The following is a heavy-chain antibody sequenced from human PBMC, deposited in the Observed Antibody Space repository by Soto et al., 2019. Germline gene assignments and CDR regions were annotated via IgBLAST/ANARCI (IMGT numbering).Heavy chain of an antibody. J-gene: IGHJ5*02. D-gene: IGHD2-2*01. Sequence: QLQLQESGPGLVKPSETLSLTCTVSGGSISSSSYYWGWIRQPPGKGLEWIGSIYYSGSTYYNPSSKSRVNISVDTSKNQLSLKLSSVTAASTAVYYCARQPYCISTSCYPFSNGLGPWGQGSLVTVSS. CDR2: IYYSGST. CDR3: ARQPYCISTSCYPFSNGLGP. CDR1: GGSISSSSYY. V-gene: IGHV4-39*01.